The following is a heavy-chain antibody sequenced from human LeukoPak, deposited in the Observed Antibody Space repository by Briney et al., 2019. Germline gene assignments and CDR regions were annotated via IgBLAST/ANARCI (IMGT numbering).Heavy chain of an antibody. J-gene: IGHJ4*02. D-gene: IGHD5-12*01. CDR3: ARRLYSGDEAYDY. CDR1: GYIFTSYW. Sequence: GESLKISCKGSGYIFTSYWINWVRPAPGKGLEWMGRIDPSDSYTKYSPSFQVHVTISADKSISTAYLQWSSLKASDTAMYYCARRLYSGDEAYDYWGQGTLVTVSS. V-gene: IGHV5-10-1*01. CDR2: IDPSDSYT.